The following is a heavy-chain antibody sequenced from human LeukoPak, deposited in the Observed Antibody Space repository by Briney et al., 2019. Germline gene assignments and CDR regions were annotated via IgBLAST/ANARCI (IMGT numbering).Heavy chain of an antibody. CDR1: GGSISSYY. CDR3: ARTDILTGYYPYYFDY. J-gene: IGHJ4*02. V-gene: IGHV4-59*01. CDR2: IYYSGST. D-gene: IGHD3-9*01. Sequence: PSETLSLTCTVSGGSISSYYWSWIRQPPGKGLEWIGCIYYSGSTNYNPSLKSRVTISVDTSKNQFSLKLSSVTAADTAVYYCARTDILTGYYPYYFDYWGQGTLVTVSS.